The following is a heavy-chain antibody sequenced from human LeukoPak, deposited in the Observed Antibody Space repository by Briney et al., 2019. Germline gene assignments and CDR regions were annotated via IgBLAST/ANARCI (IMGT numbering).Heavy chain of an antibody. CDR1: GGTFSSYA. CDR2: IIPILGIA. Sequence: SVKVSCKASGGTFSSYAISWVRQAPGQGLEWMGRIIPILGIANYAQKFQGRVTITADKSTSTAYMELSSLRSEDTAVYYCAREGVPGIAAAGSVYYGMDVWGQGTTVTVSS. V-gene: IGHV1-69*04. J-gene: IGHJ6*02. CDR3: AREGVPGIAAAGSVYYGMDV. D-gene: IGHD6-13*01.